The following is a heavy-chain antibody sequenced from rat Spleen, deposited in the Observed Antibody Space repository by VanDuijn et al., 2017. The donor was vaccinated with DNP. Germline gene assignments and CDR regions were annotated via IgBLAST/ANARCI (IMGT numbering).Heavy chain of an antibody. D-gene: IGHD1-2*01. J-gene: IGHJ3*01. CDR3: ARSTITAISNWFAY. CDR2: ISAGGDST. CDR1: GFTFSSFP. V-gene: IGHV5-46*01. Sequence: EVQLVESGGGLVQPGRSLKLSCAASGFTFSSFPMAWVRQAPKKGLEWVATISAGGDSTSFRDSVKGRFTISRDNAKSTLYLQMNSLRSEDTATYYCARSTITAISNWFAYWGQGTLVTVSS.